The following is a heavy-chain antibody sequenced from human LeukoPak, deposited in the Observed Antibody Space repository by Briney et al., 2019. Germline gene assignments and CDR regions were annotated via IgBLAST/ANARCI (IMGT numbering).Heavy chain of an antibody. Sequence: GGSLRLSCAASGFTFSSYSMNWVRQAPGKGLEWVSSISSSSSYIYYADSVKGRFTISRDNAKNSLYLQMNSLRAEDTALYYCAKDGSWAGVSKMGDWGQGTLVTVSS. V-gene: IGHV3-21*04. CDR3: AKDGSWAGVSKMGD. CDR2: ISSSSSYI. J-gene: IGHJ4*02. CDR1: GFTFSSYS. D-gene: IGHD5/OR15-5a*01.